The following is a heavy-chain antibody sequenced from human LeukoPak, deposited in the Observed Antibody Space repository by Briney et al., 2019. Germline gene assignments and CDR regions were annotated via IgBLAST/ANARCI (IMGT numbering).Heavy chain of an antibody. CDR3: AKDYGDYQWDY. CDR1: GFTFSSFA. D-gene: IGHD4-17*01. V-gene: IGHV3-23*01. CDR2: ISGSGGST. J-gene: IGHJ4*02. Sequence: PGGSLSPSCAASGFTFSSFAMTWVRRPPGKGLEWFSAISGSGGSTYYADSVKGRFTISRDNSKNTLYLQMNSLRAEDTAVYYCAKDYGDYQWDYWGQGTLVTVSS.